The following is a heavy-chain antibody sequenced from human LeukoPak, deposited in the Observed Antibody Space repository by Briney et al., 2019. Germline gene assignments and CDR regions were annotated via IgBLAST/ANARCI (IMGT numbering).Heavy chain of an antibody. CDR2: RYYSGST. Sequence: PSETLSLTCTVSGGSISSSSYYWGWIRQPPGKGLEWIGSRYYSGSTYDNPALKSRVTISLDTSKNQFSLKLSSVTAADTAVYYCARLGSSGYYYSNWFDPWGQGTLVTVSS. CDR1: GGSISSSSYY. D-gene: IGHD3-22*01. V-gene: IGHV4-39*01. J-gene: IGHJ5*02. CDR3: ARLGSSGYYYSNWFDP.